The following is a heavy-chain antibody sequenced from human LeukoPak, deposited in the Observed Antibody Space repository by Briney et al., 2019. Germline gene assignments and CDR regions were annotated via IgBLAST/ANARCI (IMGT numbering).Heavy chain of an antibody. D-gene: IGHD1-26*01. CDR1: GYTFTSYA. Sequence: ASVKVSCKASGYTFTSYAMHWVRQAPGQRLEWMGWINAGNGNTKYSRKFQGRVTITRDTSASTAYMELSSLRSEDTAVYYCARAIVGAAYYYGMDVWGQGTTVTVSS. CDR3: ARAIVGAAYYYGMDV. CDR2: INAGNGNT. J-gene: IGHJ6*02. V-gene: IGHV1-3*01.